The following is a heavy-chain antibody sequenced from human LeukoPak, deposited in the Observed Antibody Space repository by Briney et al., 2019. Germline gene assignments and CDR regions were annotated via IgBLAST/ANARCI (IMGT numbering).Heavy chain of an antibody. D-gene: IGHD6-6*01. CDR1: GFTFSSYW. V-gene: IGHV3-74*01. J-gene: IGHJ4*02. CDR2: INSDGSTT. Sequence: GGSLRLSCAASGFTFSSYWMSWVRQAPGKGLVWVSRINSDGSTTNYADSVRGRFSISRDNAKNTLYLQMNSLRAEDTAVYYCARGLSGYASSLGYWGQGTLVTVSA. CDR3: ARGLSGYASSLGY.